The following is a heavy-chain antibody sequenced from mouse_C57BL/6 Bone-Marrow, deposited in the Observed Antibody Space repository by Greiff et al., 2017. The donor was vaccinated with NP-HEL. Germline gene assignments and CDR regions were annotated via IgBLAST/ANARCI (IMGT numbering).Heavy chain of an antibody. Sequence: EVQLQQSGAELVRPGASVKFSCTASGFNIKDDYMHWVKQRPEQGLEWIGWIDPENGDTEYASKFQGKATITADTSSNTAYLQLSSLTSEDTAVYYCTTFDYDWFAYWGQGTLVTVSA. J-gene: IGHJ3*01. CDR1: GFNIKDDY. CDR3: TTFDYDWFAY. V-gene: IGHV14-4*01. D-gene: IGHD2-4*01. CDR2: IDPENGDT.